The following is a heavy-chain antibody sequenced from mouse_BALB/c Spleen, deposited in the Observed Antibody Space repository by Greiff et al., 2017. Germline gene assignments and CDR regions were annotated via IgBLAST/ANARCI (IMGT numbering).Heavy chain of an antibody. CDR3: ARRGFTTAPMDY. CDR1: GYSITSDYA. D-gene: IGHD1-2*01. CDR2: ISYSGST. J-gene: IGHJ4*01. V-gene: IGHV3-2*02. Sequence: EVKLVESGPGLVKPSQSLSLTCTVTGYSITSDYAWNWIRQFPGNKLEWMGYISYSGSTSYNPSLKSRISITRDTSKNQFFLQLNSVTTEDTATYYCARRGFTTAPMDYWGQGTSVTVSS.